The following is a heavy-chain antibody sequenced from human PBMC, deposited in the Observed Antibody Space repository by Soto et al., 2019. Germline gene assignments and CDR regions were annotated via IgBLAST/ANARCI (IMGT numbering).Heavy chain of an antibody. V-gene: IGHV3-21*01. Sequence: PGGSLRLSCEGSGFTFDSYIIISVRQAPGKRIECVLSISGSGGYISYAVSMKGAFTIDRDNAKNSIYFEMTSLLDDATDIYYCARYRQSSSWYDSDYWGQGSQVTVS. J-gene: IGHJ4*02. CDR2: ISGSGGYI. D-gene: IGHD6-13*01. CDR1: GFTFDSYI. CDR3: ARYRQSSSWYDSDY.